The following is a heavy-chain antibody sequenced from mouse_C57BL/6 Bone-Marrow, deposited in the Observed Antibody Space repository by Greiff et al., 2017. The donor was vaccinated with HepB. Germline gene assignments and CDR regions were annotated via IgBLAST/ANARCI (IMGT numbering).Heavy chain of an antibody. Sequence: QVQLQQSGPELVKPGASVKISCKASGYAFSSSWMNWVKQRPGKGLEWIGRIYPGDGDTNYNGKFKGKATLTADKSSSTAYMQLSSLTSEYSAVSFCARRRDYYCSSYECYAMDDWGQGTSVTVSS. D-gene: IGHD1-1*01. V-gene: IGHV1-82*01. CDR2: IYPGDGDT. CDR1: GYAFSSSW. J-gene: IGHJ4*01. CDR3: ARRRDYYCSSYECYAMDD.